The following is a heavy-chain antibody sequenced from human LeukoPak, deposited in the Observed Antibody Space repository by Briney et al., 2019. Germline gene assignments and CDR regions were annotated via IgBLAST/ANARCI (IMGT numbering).Heavy chain of an antibody. Sequence: GGSLRLSCAASGFTFSDYYMSWIRQAPGKGLEWVSYISSSGSTIYYADSVKGRFTISRDNSKNTLYLQMNSLRAEDTAVYYCARVGYCSTTSCYWRAFDYWGQGTLVTVSS. CDR2: ISSSGSTI. V-gene: IGHV3-11*04. CDR3: ARVGYCSTTSCYWRAFDY. D-gene: IGHD2-2*01. CDR1: GFTFSDYY. J-gene: IGHJ4*02.